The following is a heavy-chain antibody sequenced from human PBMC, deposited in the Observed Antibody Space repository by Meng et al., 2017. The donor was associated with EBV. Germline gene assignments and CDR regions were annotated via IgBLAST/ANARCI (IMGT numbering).Heavy chain of an antibody. Sequence: QVQLQQSGAEVKKPWSSVKVSCRTSGGPFRSDAVSWVRQAAGQGLELMGGLITMSGAPHYAQKFQDRVTIIADESTSTHSMELNNLRFEDTAMYYCASESGRGFTPDYWGQGTLVTVSS. J-gene: IGHJ4*02. CDR1: GGPFRSDA. D-gene: IGHD3-10*01. V-gene: IGHV1-69*01. CDR2: LITMSGAP. CDR3: ASESGRGFTPDY.